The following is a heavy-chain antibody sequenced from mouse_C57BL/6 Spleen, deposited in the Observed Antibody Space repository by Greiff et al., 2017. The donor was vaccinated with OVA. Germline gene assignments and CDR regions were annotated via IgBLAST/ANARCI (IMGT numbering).Heavy chain of an antibody. CDR1: GYTFTDYY. CDR3: ASTTVVEGDY. J-gene: IGHJ2*01. Sequence: VQLQQSGPELVKPGASVKISCKASGYTFTDYYMNWVKQSHGKSLEWIGDINPNNGGTSYNQKFKGKATLTVDKSSSTAYMELRSLTSEDSAVYYCASTTVVEGDYWGQGTTLTVSS. V-gene: IGHV1-26*01. D-gene: IGHD1-1*01. CDR2: INPNNGGT.